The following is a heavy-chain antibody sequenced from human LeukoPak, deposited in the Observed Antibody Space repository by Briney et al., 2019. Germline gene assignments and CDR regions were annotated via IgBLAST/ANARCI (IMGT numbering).Heavy chain of an antibody. D-gene: IGHD6-19*01. CDR2: IKTYNGDT. CDR1: GYTFTGYY. Sequence: ASVTVSCTASGYTFTGYYMHWVRQAPGQGLEWMGWIKTYNGDTNTAQKFLDRIIMTTDKSTGTAYMELRSLRSDDTAVYYCAKDGGQQWLTNYYSYGMDVWGQGTTVIVSS. J-gene: IGHJ6*02. CDR3: AKDGGQQWLTNYYSYGMDV. V-gene: IGHV1-2*02.